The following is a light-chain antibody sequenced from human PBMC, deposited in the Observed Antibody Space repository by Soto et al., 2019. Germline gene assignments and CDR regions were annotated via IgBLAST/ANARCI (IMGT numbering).Light chain of an antibody. Sequence: DIVMTQSPDSLAVSLGERATINCKSSQSVLYNSNNKNYLAWYQQKPGQTPNLLIYWASTRKSGVPDRFSGSGSGTDFTPTISSLQAEDVAVYYCQQYYGHPPTFGQGTRLEIK. J-gene: IGKJ5*01. CDR3: QQYYGHPPT. V-gene: IGKV4-1*01. CDR2: WAS. CDR1: QSVLYNSNNKNY.